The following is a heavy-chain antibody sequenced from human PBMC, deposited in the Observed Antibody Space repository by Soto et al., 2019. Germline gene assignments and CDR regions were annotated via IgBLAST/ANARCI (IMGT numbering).Heavy chain of an antibody. CDR2: IYSGGST. CDR3: ARTNDGYNAPSFDY. CDR1: GFTVSSNY. D-gene: IGHD5-12*01. Sequence: EVQLVESGGGLVQPGGSLRLSCAASGFTVSSNYMSWVRQAPGKGLEWVSVIYSGGSTYYADSVKGRFTISRHNSKNTLYLQMNSLRAEDTAVYYCARTNDGYNAPSFDYWGQGTLVTVSS. J-gene: IGHJ4*02. V-gene: IGHV3-53*04.